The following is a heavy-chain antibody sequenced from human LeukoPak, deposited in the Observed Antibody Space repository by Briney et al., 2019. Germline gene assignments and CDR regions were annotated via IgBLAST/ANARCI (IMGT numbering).Heavy chain of an antibody. CDR1: GFTFSSTG. CDR2: ITGSGGNT. D-gene: IGHD6-13*01. J-gene: IGHJ5*02. Sequence: PGGSLRLSCAASGFTFSSTGMHWVRQAPGKGLEWVSTITGSGGNTYYADSVKGRFTISRDNSKNTLYLQMNSLRAEDTAIYYCAKESPVAATGRSWFDPWGQGTLVTVSS. V-gene: IGHV3-23*01. CDR3: AKESPVAATGRSWFDP.